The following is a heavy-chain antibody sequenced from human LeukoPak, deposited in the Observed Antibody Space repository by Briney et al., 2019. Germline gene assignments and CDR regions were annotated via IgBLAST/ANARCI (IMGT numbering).Heavy chain of an antibody. J-gene: IGHJ1*01. CDR1: GFTFSSYA. V-gene: IGHV3-23*01. CDR2: ISGSGGST. Sequence: RPGGSVRLSCAASGFTFSSYAMSWVRQAPGKGLEWVSAISGSGGSTYYADSVKGRFTISRDNSKNTLYLQMNSLRAEDTAVYYCATGRITMIVVVITGYFQHWGQGTLVTVSS. D-gene: IGHD3-22*01. CDR3: ATGRITMIVVVITGYFQH.